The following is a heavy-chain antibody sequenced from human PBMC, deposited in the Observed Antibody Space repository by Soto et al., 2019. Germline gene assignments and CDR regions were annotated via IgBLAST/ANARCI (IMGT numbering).Heavy chain of an antibody. CDR3: AIVPSSSCSGGSCYRWMGGCDY. V-gene: IGHV1-2*04. CDR1: GYTFTGYY. J-gene: IGHJ4*02. Sequence: ASVKVSCKASGYTFTGYYMHWVRQAPGQGLEWMGWINPNSGGTNYAQKFQGWVTMTRDTSISTAYMELRRLRSDDTAVYYCAIVPSSSCSGGSCYRWMGGCDYWGRGSLVTVSS. D-gene: IGHD2-15*01. CDR2: INPNSGGT.